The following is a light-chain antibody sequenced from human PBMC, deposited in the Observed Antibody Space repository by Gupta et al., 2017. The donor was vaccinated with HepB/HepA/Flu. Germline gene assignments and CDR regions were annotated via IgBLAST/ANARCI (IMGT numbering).Light chain of an antibody. J-gene: IGLJ1*01. CDR3: CSYVSRNSFG. Sequence: QSALTQPRSVSGSPGESVAISCTGTSSDVGGYNHVSWYQQYPGKAPKLMLYDVSKRPSGVPDRFSGSQSGNTASLTISGLQAEDEADYYCCSYVSRNSFGFGTGTKVTAL. V-gene: IGLV2-11*01. CDR1: SSDVGGYNH. CDR2: DVS.